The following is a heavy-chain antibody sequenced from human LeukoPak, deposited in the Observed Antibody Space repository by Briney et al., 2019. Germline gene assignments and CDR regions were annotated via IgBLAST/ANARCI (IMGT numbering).Heavy chain of an antibody. Sequence: GGSLRLSCAASGFTFSAYWMSWVRQAPGKGLNWVANIKQDGSEKYYVDSVKGRFTISRDNAKNTLYLQMNSLRAEDTAVYYCARDLDFGGYSNFDYWGQGTLVTVSS. D-gene: IGHD4-23*01. CDR2: IKQDGSEK. CDR3: ARDLDFGGYSNFDY. V-gene: IGHV3-7*01. J-gene: IGHJ4*02. CDR1: GFTFSAYW.